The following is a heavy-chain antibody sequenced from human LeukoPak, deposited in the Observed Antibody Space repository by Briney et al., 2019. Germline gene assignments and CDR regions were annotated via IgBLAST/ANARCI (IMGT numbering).Heavy chain of an antibody. CDR2: IYYSGST. Sequence: SETLSLTCTVSGGSISSYYWSWIRQPPGKGLEWIGYIYYSGSTNYNPSLKSRVTISVDTSKNRFSLKLSSVTAADTAVYYCARLPYCSGGSCYSGDYWGQGTLVTVSS. V-gene: IGHV4-59*08. CDR3: ARLPYCSGGSCYSGDY. D-gene: IGHD2-15*01. CDR1: GGSISSYY. J-gene: IGHJ4*02.